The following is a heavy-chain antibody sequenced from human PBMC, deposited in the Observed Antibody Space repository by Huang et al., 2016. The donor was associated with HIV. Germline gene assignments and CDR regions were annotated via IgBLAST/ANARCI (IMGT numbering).Heavy chain of an antibody. CDR3: ARIPTPSYYDPWSLSASHEDFYYYNMDV. CDR2: IISSGGA. CDR1: GGSFSAYY. J-gene: IGHJ6*02. D-gene: IGHD3-3*01. Sequence: QVQLKQWGAGLLKPSETLSLTCAVYGGSFSAYYWSWVRQSPAGGLEWIGEIISSGGANYNPYLQVRVAMCVDTSKRQVSLSLRSVTDADTGVYFCARIPTPSYYDPWSLSASHEDFYYYNMDVWGPGTTVIVSS. V-gene: IGHV4-34*02.